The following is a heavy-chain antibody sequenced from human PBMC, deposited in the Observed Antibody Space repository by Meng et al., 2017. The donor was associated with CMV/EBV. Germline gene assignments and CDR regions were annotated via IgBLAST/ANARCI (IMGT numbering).Heavy chain of an antibody. D-gene: IGHD6-13*01. CDR3: ARNKARSSSSWYHFDY. Sequence: ESLKISCPVSGGSISSYYWSWIRQPPGKGLEWIGYIYYSGSTNYNPSLKSRVTISVDTSKNQFSLKLSSVTAADTAVYYCARNKARSSSSWYHFDYWGQGTLVTVSS. CDR1: GGSISSYY. V-gene: IGHV4-59*01. J-gene: IGHJ4*02. CDR2: IYYSGST.